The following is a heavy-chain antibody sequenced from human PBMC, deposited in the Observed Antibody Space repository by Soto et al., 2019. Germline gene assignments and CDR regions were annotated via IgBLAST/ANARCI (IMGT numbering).Heavy chain of an antibody. D-gene: IGHD3-16*01. J-gene: IGHJ6*02. CDR3: AMVDNYVTTTPQDV. CDR1: GYLFVNYR. Sequence: QVQLVQSGDEVRKPGSSVKVSCKASGYLFVNYRIAWVRHAPGQGLEWMGWISPYSGNTHYASKVQGRLTMTTDTSTSTAHMDVGSLTSDDTAVYYCAMVDNYVTTTPQDVWGQGTTVTVSS. CDR2: ISPYSGNT. V-gene: IGHV1-18*01.